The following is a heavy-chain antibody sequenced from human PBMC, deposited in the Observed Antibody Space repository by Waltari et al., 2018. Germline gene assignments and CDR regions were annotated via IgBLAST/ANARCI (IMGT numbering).Heavy chain of an antibody. CDR1: GGSFSGYY. V-gene: IGHV4-34*01. D-gene: IGHD4-17*01. CDR3: ARDVTTVVTPLWYFDL. CDR2: INHSGST. J-gene: IGHJ2*01. Sequence: QVQLQQWGAGLLKPSETLSLTCAVYGGSFSGYYWSWIRQPPGKGLEWIGEINHSGSTNYNPSLKSRVTISVDTSKNQFSLKLSSVTAADTAVYYCARDVTTVVTPLWYFDLWGRGTLVTVSS.